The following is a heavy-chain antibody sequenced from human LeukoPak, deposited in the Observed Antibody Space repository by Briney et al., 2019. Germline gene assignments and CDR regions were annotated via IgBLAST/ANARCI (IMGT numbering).Heavy chain of an antibody. D-gene: IGHD4-17*01. CDR1: GGTFSSYA. CDR3: ARYSPDFHDYGHPRPFDY. V-gene: IGHV1-69*04. J-gene: IGHJ4*02. Sequence: SVKVSCKASGGTFSSYAISWVRQAPGQGLEWMGRIIPILGIANYAQKFQGRVTITADKSTSTAYMELSSLRSEDTAVYYCARYSPDFHDYGHPRPFDYWGQGTLVTVSS. CDR2: IIPILGIA.